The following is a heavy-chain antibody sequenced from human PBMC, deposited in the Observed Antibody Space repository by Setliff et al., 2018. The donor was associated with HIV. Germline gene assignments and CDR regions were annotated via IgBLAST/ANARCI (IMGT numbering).Heavy chain of an antibody. J-gene: IGHJ6*03. CDR3: ARGYSSSWHNDYHYYMDV. Sequence: GGSLRLSCLASGFSFGTYSMTWVRQAPGKGLEWVSSISSASSYIYYEDSVKGRFTVSRDNAEHSLYLQMDSLRADDTAVYYCARGYSSSWHNDYHYYMDVWGLGTTVTVSS. V-gene: IGHV3-21*01. D-gene: IGHD6-13*01. CDR1: GFSFGTYS. CDR2: ISSASSYI.